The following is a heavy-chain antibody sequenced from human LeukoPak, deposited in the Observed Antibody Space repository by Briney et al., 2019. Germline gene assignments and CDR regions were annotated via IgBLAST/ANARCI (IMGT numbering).Heavy chain of an antibody. Sequence: SETLSLTCTVCGGSISSYYWSWIRQPPGKGLEWIWYIYYSGGTNYNPSLKSRVTISVDTSKNQFSLKLSSVTAADTAVYYCARDRRYYDSSGTVYYDGMDVWGQGTMVTVSS. V-gene: IGHV4-59*01. CDR2: IYYSGGT. CDR3: ARDRRYYDSSGTVYYDGMDV. CDR1: GGSISSYY. J-gene: IGHJ6*02. D-gene: IGHD3-22*01.